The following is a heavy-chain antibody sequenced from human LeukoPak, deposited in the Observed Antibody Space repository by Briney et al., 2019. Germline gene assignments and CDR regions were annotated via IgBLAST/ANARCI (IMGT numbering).Heavy chain of an antibody. CDR3: ARAGKDYDSRGYYLGFDP. V-gene: IGHV4-59*01. D-gene: IGHD3-22*01. J-gene: IGHJ5*02. CDR2: IYYSGST. CDR1: GPSISSYY. Sequence: PSETLSLTCTVSGPSISSYYWSWLRQPPGRGLEGIGYIYYSGSTNYNPSLKSRVTITVDTSKNQFSLKLSSVTAADTAVYYCARAGKDYDSRGYYLGFDPWGQGTLVTVSS.